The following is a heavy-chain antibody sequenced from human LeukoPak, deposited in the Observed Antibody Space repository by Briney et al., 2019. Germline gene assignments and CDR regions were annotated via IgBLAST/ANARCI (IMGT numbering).Heavy chain of an antibody. J-gene: IGHJ4*02. V-gene: IGHV4-34*01. CDR3: AAMTFTSGSYDY. D-gene: IGHD1-26*01. CDR1: GGSFSGYY. CDR2: INHSGST. Sequence: PSETLSLTCAVYGGSFSGYYWSWIRQPPGKGLEWIGEINHSGSTYYNPSLKSRVTISVDTSKNQFSLKLSSVTAADTAVYYCAAMTFTSGSYDYWGQGTLVTVSS.